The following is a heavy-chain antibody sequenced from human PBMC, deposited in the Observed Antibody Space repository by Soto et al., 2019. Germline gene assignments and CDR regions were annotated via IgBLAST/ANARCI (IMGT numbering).Heavy chain of an antibody. J-gene: IGHJ4*02. V-gene: IGHV4-34*01. D-gene: IGHD4-17*01. CDR1: GVSFSGYY. CDR3: ATSEDPTVTPGY. CDR2: INHSGST. Sequence: QVQLQQWGAGLLKPSETLSLTCAVYGVSFSGYYWSWIRQPPGKGLEWIGEINHSGSTNYNPSLKSRVTISVDTSKNQFSLKLSSVTAADTAVYYCATSEDPTVTPGYWGQGTLVTVSS.